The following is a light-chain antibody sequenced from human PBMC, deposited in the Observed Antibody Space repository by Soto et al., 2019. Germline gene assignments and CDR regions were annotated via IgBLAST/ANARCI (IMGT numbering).Light chain of an antibody. CDR3: QQYNSYSPWT. V-gene: IGKV1-5*01. Sequence: DIQMTQSPSTLSASVGDRVTITCRASQSISSWLAWYQQKPGKAPKLLIYDASSLESGVPSRFSGSGYVTDFTLNISSLQPDDFATYYCQQYNSYSPWTFGQGTKVEIK. CDR2: DAS. CDR1: QSISSW. J-gene: IGKJ1*01.